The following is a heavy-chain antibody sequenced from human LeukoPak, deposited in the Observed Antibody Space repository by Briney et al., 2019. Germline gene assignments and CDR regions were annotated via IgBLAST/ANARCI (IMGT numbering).Heavy chain of an antibody. CDR1: GGSISSYY. CDR3: ARDRYYGSGTDAFDI. D-gene: IGHD3-10*01. CDR2: IYTSGST. Sequence: NPSETKSLTCTVSGGSISSYYWSWIRQPAGKGLEWIGRIYTSGSTNYNPSLKSRVTMSVDTSKNQFSLKLSSVTAADTAVYYCARDRYYGSGTDAFDIWGQGTMVTVSS. J-gene: IGHJ3*02. V-gene: IGHV4-4*07.